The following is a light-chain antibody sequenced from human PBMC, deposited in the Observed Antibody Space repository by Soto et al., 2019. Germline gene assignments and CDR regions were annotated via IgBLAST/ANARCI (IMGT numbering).Light chain of an antibody. V-gene: IGKV3-20*01. Sequence: ETVLTPSPDTLSVSPGDRATLSCRASRIIRHNYLAWYQQKPGQAPRLLIYATSTRATGIPDRFSGSGSVTDFTLTISRLEPEDFAVYYCQQFGISPWTFGQGTKVDIK. CDR1: RIIRHNY. J-gene: IGKJ1*01. CDR3: QQFGISPWT. CDR2: ATS.